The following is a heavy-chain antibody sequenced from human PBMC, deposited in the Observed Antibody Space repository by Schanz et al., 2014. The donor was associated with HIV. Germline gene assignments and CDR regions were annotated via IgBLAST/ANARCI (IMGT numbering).Heavy chain of an antibody. D-gene: IGHD3-22*01. J-gene: IGHJ4*02. V-gene: IGHV3-23*04. CDR3: AKPEYDSRGNSQSHFDY. Sequence: EVQLVESGGGLVKPGGSLRLSCTASGFNFNNYAMTWVRQAPGKGLEWVSSISESGGRTYYADSVNGRFTISRDNSKNTLYLQMTTLRIDDTAVYYCAKPEYDSRGNSQSHFDYWGQGTLVTVSS. CDR2: ISESGGRT. CDR1: GFNFNNYA.